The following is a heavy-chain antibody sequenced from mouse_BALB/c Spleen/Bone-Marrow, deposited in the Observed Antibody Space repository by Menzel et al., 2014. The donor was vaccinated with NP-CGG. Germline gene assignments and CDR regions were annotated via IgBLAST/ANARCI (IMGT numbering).Heavy chain of an antibody. CDR2: INSNGGST. Sequence: EVKLVESGRGLVQPGGSLKLSCAASGFTFSSYGMSWVRQTPDKRLELVATINSNGGSTYYPDSVKGRSTISRDNAKNSLYLQMSSLKSEDSAMYYYARDYDFDYWGQGTTLTVSS. D-gene: IGHD2-4*01. J-gene: IGHJ2*01. V-gene: IGHV5-6-3*01. CDR1: GFTFSSYG. CDR3: ARDYDFDY.